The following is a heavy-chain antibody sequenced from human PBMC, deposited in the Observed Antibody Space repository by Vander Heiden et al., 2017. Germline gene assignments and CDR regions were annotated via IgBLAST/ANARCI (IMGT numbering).Heavy chain of an antibody. CDR3: VREKVPEDFDY. V-gene: IGHV1-2*02. CDR1: GYTLSDYH. J-gene: IGHJ4*02. CDR2: VDPNNAKT. Sequence: QVQLVQSGAEVKKPGASVKVSCKASGYTLSDYHLHWLRQAPGQGPEWMGCVDPNNAKTWYAQKFQGRFFMTTDTSINTNYMELSGLTSDDTAVYYCVREKVPEDFDYWGQGTLVAVSS.